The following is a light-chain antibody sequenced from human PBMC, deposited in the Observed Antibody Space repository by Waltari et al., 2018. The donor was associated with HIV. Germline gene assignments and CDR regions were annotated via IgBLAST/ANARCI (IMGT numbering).Light chain of an antibody. J-gene: IGKJ1*01. CDR2: KAS. CDR3: QQYYLSPWT. V-gene: IGKV1-5*03. CDR1: QSISNW. Sequence: DIQMTQSLSTLSESVGDRVTLTCRASQSISNWLAWYQQKPGNAPKLLIYKASTLEGGVPSRFRGSGSGTEFTLTINSLQPDDFATYFCQQYYLSPWTFGQGARV.